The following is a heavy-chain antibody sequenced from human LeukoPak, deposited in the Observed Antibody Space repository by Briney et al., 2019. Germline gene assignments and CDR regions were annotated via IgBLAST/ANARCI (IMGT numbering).Heavy chain of an antibody. Sequence: PGGSLRLSCEASGFTFSDYYMSWIRQVPGKGLEWIPYIGSNSLYTNYADSLKGRFTISRDNARKSLYLQMNSLRVEDTAVYYCARSLIAAGGAGGLFGNWGQGTLVAVTS. CDR3: ARSLIAAGGAGGLFGN. CDR1: GFTFSDYY. CDR2: IGSNSLYT. V-gene: IGHV3-11*06. J-gene: IGHJ4*02. D-gene: IGHD6-13*01.